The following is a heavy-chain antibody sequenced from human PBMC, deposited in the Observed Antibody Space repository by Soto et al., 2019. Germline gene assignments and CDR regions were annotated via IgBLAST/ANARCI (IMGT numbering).Heavy chain of an antibody. D-gene: IGHD3-10*01. V-gene: IGHV3-30-3*01. CDR2: ISHDGTSR. CDR3: VRSSGVPTPDFAY. J-gene: IGHJ4*02. Sequence: QVRLVESGGGVVQPGRSLRLSCAASGFTFNIYAMHWVRQAPGKGLEWVAVISHDGTSRYYADSVKGRVTISRDNSKSMVFVQMNSLGFEDTAVYYCVRSSGVPTPDFAYWGQGTLVTVSS. CDR1: GFTFNIYA.